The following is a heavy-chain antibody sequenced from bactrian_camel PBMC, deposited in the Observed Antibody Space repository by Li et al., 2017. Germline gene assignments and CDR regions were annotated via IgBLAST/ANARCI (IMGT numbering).Heavy chain of an antibody. CDR1: GVTYAAYC. J-gene: IGHJ4*01. Sequence: VQLVESGGGSVSDGGSLRLFCTTSGVTYAAYCMGWFRQAPGKEREWVAGLDSQGGTSYADSVKGRFTISKDDAKNTLYLQMESLSPEDTATYYCAADEVQVAGTLRLTPQLSWVSAWDYWGQGTQVTVS. V-gene: IGHV3S55*01. CDR3: AADEVQVAGTLRLTPQLSWVSAWDY. CDR2: LDSQGGT. D-gene: IGHD6*01.